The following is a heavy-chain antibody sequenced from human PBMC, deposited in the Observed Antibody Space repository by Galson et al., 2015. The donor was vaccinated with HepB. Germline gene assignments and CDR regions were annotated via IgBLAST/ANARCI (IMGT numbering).Heavy chain of an antibody. CDR1: GGSISSYY. V-gene: IGHV4-59*12. CDR3: ARVWGVTTSWYFDL. Sequence: ETLSLTCTVSGGSISSYYWSWIRQPPGKGLEWIGYIYYSGSTNYNPSLKSRVTISVDTSKNQFSLKLSSVAAADTAVYYCARVWGVTTSWYFDLWGRGTLVTVSS. J-gene: IGHJ2*01. D-gene: IGHD4-17*01. CDR2: IYYSGST.